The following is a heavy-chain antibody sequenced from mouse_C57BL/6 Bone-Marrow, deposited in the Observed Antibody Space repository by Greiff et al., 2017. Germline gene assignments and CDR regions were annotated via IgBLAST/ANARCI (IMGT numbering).Heavy chain of an antibody. CDR2: INPGSGGT. J-gene: IGHJ4*01. CDR1: GYAFTNYL. D-gene: IGHD1-1*01. CDR3: VIYYYGLFYAMDY. Sequence: VQLQESGAELVRPGTSVKVSCKASGYAFTNYLIEWVKQRPGQGLEWIGVINPGSGGTNYNEEFKGKATLTADKSSSTAYMQLSSLTSEDSAVYFCVIYYYGLFYAMDYWGQGTSVTVSS. V-gene: IGHV1-54*01.